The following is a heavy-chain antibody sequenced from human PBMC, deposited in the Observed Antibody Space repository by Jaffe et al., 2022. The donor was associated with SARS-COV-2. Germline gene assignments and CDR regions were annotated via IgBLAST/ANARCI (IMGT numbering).Heavy chain of an antibody. V-gene: IGHV3-9*01. CDR1: GFTFNDYA. D-gene: IGHD3-16*01. CDR2: ISLDSGDI. J-gene: IGHJ2*01. CDR3: AKRGGDMAPSGRYFGL. Sequence: EVQLVESGGGLVQPGGSLRLSCEASGFTFNDYAMHWVRQAPGKGLEWVAGISLDSGDIIYADSVKGRFTISRDNAKNSLYLQMSSLRAEDTALYYCAKRGGDMAPSGRYFGLWGRGTLVTVSS.